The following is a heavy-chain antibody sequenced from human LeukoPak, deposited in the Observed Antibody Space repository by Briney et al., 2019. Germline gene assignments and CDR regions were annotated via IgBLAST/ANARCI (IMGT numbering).Heavy chain of an antibody. Sequence: GESLKISCKGSGYNFTSYWIGWVRQMPGKGLEWMGIIYPGDSDTRYSPSFQGQVTISVDKSISTAYLQWSSLKASGTAMYYCTRPTVTTGNDYWGQGTLVTVSS. CDR1: GYNFTSYW. D-gene: IGHD4-17*01. CDR3: TRPTVTTGNDY. V-gene: IGHV5-51*01. J-gene: IGHJ4*02. CDR2: IYPGDSDT.